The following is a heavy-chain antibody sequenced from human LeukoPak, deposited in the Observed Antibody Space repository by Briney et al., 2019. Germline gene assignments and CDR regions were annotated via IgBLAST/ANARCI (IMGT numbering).Heavy chain of an antibody. D-gene: IGHD3-9*01. V-gene: IGHV3-30*03. CDR2: ISYDGSNK. Sequence: QPGGSLRLSCAASGFTFSSYGMHWVRQAPGKGLEWVAVISYDGSNKYYADSVKGRFTISRDNSKNTLYLQMNSLRAEDTAVYYCARVFPEKGLRYFDWLLDYWGQGTLVTVSS. J-gene: IGHJ4*02. CDR1: GFTFSSYG. CDR3: ARVFPEKGLRYFDWLLDY.